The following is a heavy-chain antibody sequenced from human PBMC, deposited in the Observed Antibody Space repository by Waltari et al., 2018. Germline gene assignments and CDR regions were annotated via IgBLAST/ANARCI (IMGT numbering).Heavy chain of an antibody. Sequence: QVQLQQWGAGLLKPSETLSLTCDVSGGSLSGYHWTWIRQPPGKGLEWIGEINDSGRTTYNPSRESRVTLSIDTANNQFSLRVRSVTAADTAVYYCARVFGYYYYYMDVWGKGTTVTISS. J-gene: IGHJ6*03. CDR3: ARVFGYYYYYMDV. CDR2: INDSGRT. D-gene: IGHD3-3*01. V-gene: IGHV4-34*02. CDR1: GGSLSGYH.